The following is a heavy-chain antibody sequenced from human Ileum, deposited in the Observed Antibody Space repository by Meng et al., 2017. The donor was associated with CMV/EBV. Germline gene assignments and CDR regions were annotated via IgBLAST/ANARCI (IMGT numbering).Heavy chain of an antibody. J-gene: IGHJ4*02. Sequence: ASGSTFSSYAMSCVRQAPGKGLEWISDISGSGGSTYYADSVKGRFTISRDNSKNTLYLQMNSLRAEDTAVYYCAKGEYSYAYWDPNYWGQGTLVTVSS. V-gene: IGHV3-23*01. CDR3: AKGEYSYAYWDPNY. CDR2: ISGSGGST. CDR1: GSTFSSYA. D-gene: IGHD5-18*01.